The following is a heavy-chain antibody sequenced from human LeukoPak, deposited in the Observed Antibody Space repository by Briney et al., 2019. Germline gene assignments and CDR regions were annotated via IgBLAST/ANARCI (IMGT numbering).Heavy chain of an antibody. CDR3: ARLGDYYYYYMDV. V-gene: IGHV4-38-2*01. CDR2: LYHSDSI. J-gene: IGHJ6*03. CDR1: GYSITNGYY. Sequence: SETLSLTCDVSGYSITNGYYWVWLRQPPGKGLEWIGSLYHSDSIYYNPSLKSRVTISVDTSKNQFSLKLSSVTAADTAVYYCARLGDYYYYYMDVWGKGTTVTVSS.